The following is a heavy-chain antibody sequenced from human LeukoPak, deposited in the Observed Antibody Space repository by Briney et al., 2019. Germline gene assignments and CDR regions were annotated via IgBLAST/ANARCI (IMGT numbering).Heavy chain of an antibody. CDR2: INHSGST. CDR3: ARGEEWELLYGY. V-gene: IGHV4-34*01. Sequence: SETLSLTCAVYGGSFSGYYWSWIRQPPGKGLEWIGAINHSGSTNYNPSLKSRVTISVDTSKNQFSLKLSSVTAADTAVYYCARGEEWELLYGYWGQGTLVTVSS. J-gene: IGHJ4*02. D-gene: IGHD1-26*01. CDR1: GGSFSGYY.